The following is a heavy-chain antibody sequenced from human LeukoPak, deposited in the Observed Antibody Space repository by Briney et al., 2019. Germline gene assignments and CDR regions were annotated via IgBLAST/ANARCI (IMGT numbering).Heavy chain of an antibody. J-gene: IGHJ4*02. CDR1: GYTFTDYY. D-gene: IGHD3-22*01. CDR3: ATYYYDSSGYPDFDY. CDR2: VGPEDGET. V-gene: IGHV1-69-2*01. Sequence: ASVKVSCKVSGYTFTDYYMHWVQQAPGKGLEWMGLVGPEDGETIYAEKFQGRVTITADTSTDTAYMELSSLRSEDTAVYYCATYYYDSSGYPDFDYWGQGTLVTVSS.